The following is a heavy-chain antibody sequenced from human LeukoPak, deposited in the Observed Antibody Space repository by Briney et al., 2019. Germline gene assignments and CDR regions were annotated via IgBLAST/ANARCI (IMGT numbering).Heavy chain of an antibody. J-gene: IGHJ4*02. D-gene: IGHD3-16*02. CDR2: INHSGST. CDR3: HSYDYVWGSYRDDY. V-gene: IGHV4-34*01. CDR1: GGSFSNYY. Sequence: SETLSLTCAVYGGSFSNYYWSWIRQPPGKGLEWIGKINHSGSTNYNPSLKSRVTVSVDTSKNQFSLKLSSVTAADTAVYYCHSYDYVWGSYRDDYWGQGTLVTVSS.